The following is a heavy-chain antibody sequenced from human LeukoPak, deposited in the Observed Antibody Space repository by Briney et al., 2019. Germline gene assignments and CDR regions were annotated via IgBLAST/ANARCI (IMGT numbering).Heavy chain of an antibody. CDR2: ISAYNGNT. D-gene: IGHD3-3*01. V-gene: IGHV1-18*01. Sequence: ASVKVCCKASGYTFITYGISWVRQAPGQGLEWMGWISAYNGNTKYAQKVQGRVTMTTDTSTSTAYMELRSLRSDDTAVYYCARSLWSGYGSFYFDYWGQGTLVTVSS. J-gene: IGHJ4*02. CDR3: ARSLWSGYGSFYFDY. CDR1: GYTFITYG.